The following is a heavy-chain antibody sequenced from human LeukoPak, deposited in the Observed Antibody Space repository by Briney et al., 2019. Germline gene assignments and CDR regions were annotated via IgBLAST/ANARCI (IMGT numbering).Heavy chain of an antibody. CDR1: GGSISSYY. J-gene: IGHJ4*02. V-gene: IGHV4-59*08. CDR2: IYYSGST. D-gene: IGHD4-17*01. CDR3: AFMTTVSRLDY. Sequence: PSETLSLTCTVSGGSISSYYWSWIRQPPGKGLEWIGYIYYSGSTNYNPSLKSRVTISVDTSKNQFSLKLSSVTAADTVVYYCAFMTTVSRLDYWGQGTLVTVSS.